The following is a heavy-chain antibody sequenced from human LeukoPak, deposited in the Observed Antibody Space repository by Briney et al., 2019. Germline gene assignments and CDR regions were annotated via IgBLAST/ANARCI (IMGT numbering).Heavy chain of an antibody. CDR2: IYQDGSEE. CDR1: GFTFSSNR. D-gene: IGHD1-1*01. Sequence: GGSLRLSCAVSGFTFSSNRMSWVRQAPGKGLEWVANIYQDGSEEHYVDSVKGRFTISRDNAKNSLYLQMDSLRAEDTAMYYCAREATLGYHYFDYWGQGTLVTVSS. CDR3: AREATLGYHYFDY. J-gene: IGHJ4*02. V-gene: IGHV3-7*01.